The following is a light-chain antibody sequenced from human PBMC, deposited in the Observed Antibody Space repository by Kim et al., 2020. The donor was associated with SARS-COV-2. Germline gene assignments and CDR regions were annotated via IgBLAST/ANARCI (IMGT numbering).Light chain of an antibody. CDR3: QQYNDWPLIT. Sequence: SPVEGVTPSCSADQNVKNNLVWYQQQPGQAPRLLIHGTFSSAAGVPARFSGSGSGTEFTLTISSLQSEDSAVYYCQQYNDWPLITFGGGTKVDIK. V-gene: IGKV3-15*01. J-gene: IGKJ4*01. CDR2: GTF. CDR1: QNVKNN.